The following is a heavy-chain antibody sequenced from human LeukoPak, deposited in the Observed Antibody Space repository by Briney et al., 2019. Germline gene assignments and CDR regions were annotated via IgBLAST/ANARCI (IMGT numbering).Heavy chain of an antibody. CDR1: RGSVSSSTYY. D-gene: IGHD3-10*01. V-gene: IGHV4-61*01. CDR2: IYYSGST. Sequence: PSETLSLTCTVSRGSVSSSTYYWSWVRQPPGKGLEWIGYIYYSGSTNYNPSLKSRVTISVDTSKNQFSLKLSSVTAADTAVYYCARAEYYGSGSYYPWGQGTLVTVSS. J-gene: IGHJ4*02. CDR3: ARAEYYGSGSYYP.